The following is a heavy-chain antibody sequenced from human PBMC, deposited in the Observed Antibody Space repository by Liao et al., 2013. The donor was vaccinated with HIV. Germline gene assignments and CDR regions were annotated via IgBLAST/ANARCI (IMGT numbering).Heavy chain of an antibody. V-gene: IGHV4-39*07. CDR1: GGSISSSSYY. CDR3: ARGESGTRMTLDY. CDR2: IYYSGST. Sequence: QVQLQESGPGLVKPSETLSLTCTVSGGSISSSSYYWGWIRQPPGKGLEWIGSIYYSGSTYYNPSLKSRVTISVDTSKNQFSLKLSSVTAADTAVYYCARGESGTRMTLDYWGQGTLVTVSS. J-gene: IGHJ4*02.